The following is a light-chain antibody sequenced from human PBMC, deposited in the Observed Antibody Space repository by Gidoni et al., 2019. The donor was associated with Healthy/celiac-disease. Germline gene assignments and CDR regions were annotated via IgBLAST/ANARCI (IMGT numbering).Light chain of an antibody. J-gene: IGKJ5*01. CDR1: QSISSY. CDR3: QQSYSTPPIT. Sequence: IQMTQSPSSLSASVGDRVTIPCRASQSISSYLNWYQQKPGKAPKLLIYDASSLQSGVPSRFSGSGSGTDFTLTISSLQPEDVATYYCQQSYSTPPITFGQGTRLEIK. CDR2: DAS. V-gene: IGKV1-39*01.